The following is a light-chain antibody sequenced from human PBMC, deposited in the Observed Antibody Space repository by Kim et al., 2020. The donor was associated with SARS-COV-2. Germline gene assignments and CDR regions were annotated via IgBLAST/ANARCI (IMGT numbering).Light chain of an antibody. J-gene: IGKJ2*01. V-gene: IGKV4-1*01. CDR2: WAS. CDR1: QSVLRTSNNYNY. Sequence: DIVMTQSPDSLVLSLGERATINCRSSQSVLRTSNNYNYLAWYQQKAGQPPKLLIYWASSRESGVPDRFSGSGSGTDFTLTISSLQAEYVAVYYCHQYYDAPYTFGQGTKLEI. CDR3: HQYYDAPYT.